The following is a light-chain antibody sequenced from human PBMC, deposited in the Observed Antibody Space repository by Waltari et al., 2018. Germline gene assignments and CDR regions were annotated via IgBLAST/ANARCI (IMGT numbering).Light chain of an antibody. V-gene: IGLV2-8*01. J-gene: IGLJ2*01. CDR1: SSAVGGSTF. CDR2: EVT. Sequence: QSALTQPPSASGSPGQSVTISCTGTSSAVGGSTFVSWYQQHPGKAPKLMIYEVTKRPSGVPDRFSGSKSGNTASLTVSGLQAEDEADYYCSSYAGSNNLGVFGGGTKLTVL. CDR3: SSYAGSNNLGV.